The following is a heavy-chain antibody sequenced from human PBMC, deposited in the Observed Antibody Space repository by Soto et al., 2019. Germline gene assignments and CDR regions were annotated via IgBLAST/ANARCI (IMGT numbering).Heavy chain of an antibody. CDR1: GFTFDDYG. J-gene: IGHJ4*02. CDR2: INWNGGST. Sequence: EVQLVESGGGVVRPGGSLRLSCAASGFTFDDYGMSWVRQAPGKGLEWVSGINWNGGSTGYADSVKGRFTISRDNAKNSLYLQMNSLRAEDTALYHCARDLEGYCSGGSCYENDYWGQGTLVTVSS. D-gene: IGHD2-15*01. V-gene: IGHV3-20*01. CDR3: ARDLEGYCSGGSCYENDY.